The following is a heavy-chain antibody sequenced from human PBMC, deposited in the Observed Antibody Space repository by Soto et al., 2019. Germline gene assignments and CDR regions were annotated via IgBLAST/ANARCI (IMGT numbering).Heavy chain of an antibody. CDR3: ARGHRQYDFWSGHMGDWFDP. CDR1: GGSFSGYY. V-gene: IGHV4-34*01. CDR2: INHSGST. D-gene: IGHD3-3*01. Sequence: PSETLSLTCAVYGGSFSGYYWSWIRQPPGKGLEWIGEINHSGSTNYNPSLKSRVTISVDTSKNQFSLKLSSVTAADTAVYYCARGHRQYDFWSGHMGDWFDPWGQGTLVTVSS. J-gene: IGHJ5*02.